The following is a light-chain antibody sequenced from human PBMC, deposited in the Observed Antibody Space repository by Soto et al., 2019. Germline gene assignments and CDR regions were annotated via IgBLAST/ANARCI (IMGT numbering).Light chain of an antibody. CDR1: QTVGRNY. Sequence: EIVLTQSPGTLSLSPGERATLSCRASQTVGRNYLAWYQQRPGQSPRLLIYHASNRATGIPDRFSGSGSGTDFTLIISRLEPDDFAVYYWQQYAASPLTFGGGAKVEI. J-gene: IGKJ4*01. CDR2: HAS. CDR3: QQYAASPLT. V-gene: IGKV3-20*01.